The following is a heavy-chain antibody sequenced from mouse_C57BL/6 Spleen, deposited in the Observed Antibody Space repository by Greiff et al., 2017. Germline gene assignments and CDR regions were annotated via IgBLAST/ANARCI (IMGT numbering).Heavy chain of an antibody. CDR1: GYAFSSSW. V-gene: IGHV1-82*01. CDR2: IYPGDGDT. CDR3: ARVIYDGPTGYFDV. J-gene: IGHJ1*03. Sequence: QVQLQQSGPELVKPGASVKISCKASGYAFSSSWMNWVKQRPGKGLEWIGRIYPGDGDTNYNGKFKGKATLTADKASSTAYMQLSSLTSEDSAVYVCARVIYDGPTGYFDVWGTGTTVTVSS. D-gene: IGHD2-3*01.